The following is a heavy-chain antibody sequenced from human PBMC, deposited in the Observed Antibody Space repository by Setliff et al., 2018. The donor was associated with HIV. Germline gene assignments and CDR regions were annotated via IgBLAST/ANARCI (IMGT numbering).Heavy chain of an antibody. J-gene: IGHJ3*01. CDR1: GFTLSSHE. CDR2: ISNSGTTI. V-gene: IGHV3-48*03. CDR3: ARVNSDAFDV. Sequence: GESLKISCVASGFTLSSHEMSWVRQAPGKGLEWVSYISNSGTTIYYADSVKGRFTISRDNGKNSLYLQMTSLRADDTALYYCARVNSDAFDVWGQGTKVTVSS.